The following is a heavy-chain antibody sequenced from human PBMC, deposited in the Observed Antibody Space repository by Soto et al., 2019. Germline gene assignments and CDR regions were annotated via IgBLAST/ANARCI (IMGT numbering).Heavy chain of an antibody. CDR1: GGSISSYY. Sequence: SETLSLTCTVSGGSISSYYWSWIRQPPGKGLEWIGYIYYSGSTNYNPSLKSRVTISVDTSKNQFSLKLSSVTAADTAVYYCARDRYGDYVRYFDYWGQGTLVTVS. J-gene: IGHJ4*02. V-gene: IGHV4-59*01. CDR2: IYYSGST. CDR3: ARDRYGDYVRYFDY. D-gene: IGHD4-17*01.